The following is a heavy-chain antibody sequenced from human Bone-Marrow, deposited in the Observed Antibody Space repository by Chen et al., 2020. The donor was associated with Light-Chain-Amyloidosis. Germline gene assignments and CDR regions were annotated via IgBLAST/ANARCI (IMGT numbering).Heavy chain of an antibody. J-gene: IGHJ5*01. Sequence: QVRLVESGGGVVRPGMSLRLSCAASGFTLSTYGMHWVRQVPGKGREGVLMFSWDGCIVHVKASGSGGLPISRDTRRNILYFQMNSLRREDTALDPCAKVTKGWYGGSFASWGQGPLFTVSS. CDR3: AKVTKGWYGGSFAS. CDR1: GFTLSTYG. V-gene: IGHV3-30*18. D-gene: IGHD3-10*01. CDR2: FSWDGCIV.